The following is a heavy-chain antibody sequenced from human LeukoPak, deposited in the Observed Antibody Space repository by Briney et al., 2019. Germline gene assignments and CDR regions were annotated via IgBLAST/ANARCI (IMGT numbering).Heavy chain of an antibody. CDR2: IIPILGIA. J-gene: IGHJ4*02. CDR1: GGTFSSYA. CDR3: AREERWLQSDDY. Sequence: SVKVSCKASGGTFSSYAISWVRQAPGQGLEWMGRIIPILGIANYAQKFQGRVTITADKSTSTAYMELSSLRSEDTAVYYCAREERWLQSDDYWGQGTLVTVSS. V-gene: IGHV1-69*04. D-gene: IGHD5-24*01.